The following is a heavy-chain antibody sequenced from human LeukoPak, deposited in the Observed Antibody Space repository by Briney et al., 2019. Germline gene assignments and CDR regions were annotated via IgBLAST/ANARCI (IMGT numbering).Heavy chain of an antibody. Sequence: ASVKVSCKGSGYTFTSYDMIRVRQASGQRLEWMGWMNPNSGHTGYAQKFQGRVTMTRTTSISTAYMELTSLTSEDSAVYYCARSIVGVRKRNDYWGQGTLVTVSS. CDR1: GYTFTSYD. CDR2: MNPNSGHT. J-gene: IGHJ4*02. CDR3: ARSIVGVRKRNDY. D-gene: IGHD1-26*01. V-gene: IGHV1-8*01.